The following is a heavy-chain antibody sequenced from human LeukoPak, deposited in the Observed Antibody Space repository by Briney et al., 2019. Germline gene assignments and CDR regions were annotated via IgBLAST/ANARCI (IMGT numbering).Heavy chain of an antibody. V-gene: IGHV3-7*02. CDR3: ARVGGFWYFDL. CDR1: GFTFSNSW. D-gene: IGHD2-15*01. J-gene: IGHJ2*01. Sequence: PGGSLRLSCAASGFTFSNSWMSWVRQAPGRGLEWLANINQGGSEKYYVDSVRGRFTISRDNAENSLFLQMNSLRAEDTAVYYCARVGGFWYFDLWGRGTLVTVSS. CDR2: INQGGSEK.